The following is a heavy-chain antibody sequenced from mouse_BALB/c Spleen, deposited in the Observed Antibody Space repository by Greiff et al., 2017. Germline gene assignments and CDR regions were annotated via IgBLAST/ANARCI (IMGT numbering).Heavy chain of an antibody. V-gene: IGHV3-5*02. D-gene: IGHD2-12*01. J-gene: IGHJ4*01. CDR2: IYYSGTI. Sequence: EVQLQESGPGLVKPSQTVSLTCTVTGISITTGNYRWSWIRQFPGNKLEWIGYIYYSGTITYNPSLTSRTTITRDTSKNQFFLEMNSLTAEDTATYYCAREDDRGVDYWGQGTSVTVSS. CDR1: GISITTGNYR. CDR3: AREDDRGVDY.